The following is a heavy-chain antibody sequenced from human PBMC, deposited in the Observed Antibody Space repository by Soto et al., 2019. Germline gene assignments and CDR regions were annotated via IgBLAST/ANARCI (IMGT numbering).Heavy chain of an antibody. CDR3: ARGYSSGYYFDY. D-gene: IGHD3-22*01. V-gene: IGHV4-34*01. Sequence: PSETLSLTCAISGGSFSANHWSWIRQSPGQGLEWIGETTLGGSTNYSPSLKSRVSISVDEGKKQFSLEMTSVTAADTAVYYCARGYSSGYYFDYWGQGTLVTVSS. CDR1: GGSFSANH. CDR2: TTLGGST. J-gene: IGHJ4*02.